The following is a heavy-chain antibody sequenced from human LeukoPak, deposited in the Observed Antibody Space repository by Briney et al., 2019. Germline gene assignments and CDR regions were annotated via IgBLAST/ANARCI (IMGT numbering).Heavy chain of an antibody. J-gene: IGHJ4*02. Sequence: GESLKISCKGSGYSFTSYWIGWVRHMPGKGLEWRGIIYPGDSDTRYSPSFQGQVHISVDKSISTAYLQWSSLKASDTAIYYCAKIDRQYCSRSSCYALDYWGQGTQVTVSS. V-gene: IGHV5-51*01. CDR3: AKIDRQYCSRSSCYALDY. CDR2: IYPGDSDT. CDR1: GYSFTSYW. D-gene: IGHD2-2*01.